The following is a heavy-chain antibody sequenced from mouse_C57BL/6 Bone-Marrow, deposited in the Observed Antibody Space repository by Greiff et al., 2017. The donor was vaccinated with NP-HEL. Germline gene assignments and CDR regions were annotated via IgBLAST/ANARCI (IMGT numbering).Heavy chain of an antibody. CDR1: GYTFTDYY. V-gene: IGHV1-76*01. D-gene: IGHD1-1*01. CDR3: ATTVVATGGFAY. CDR2: IYPGSGNT. Sequence: QVQLQQSGAELVRPGASVKLSCKASGYTFTDYYINWVKQRPGQGLEWIARIYPGSGNTYYNEKFKGKATLTAEKSSSTAYMQLSSLTSEDSAVYFCATTVVATGGFAYWGQGTLVTVSA. J-gene: IGHJ3*01.